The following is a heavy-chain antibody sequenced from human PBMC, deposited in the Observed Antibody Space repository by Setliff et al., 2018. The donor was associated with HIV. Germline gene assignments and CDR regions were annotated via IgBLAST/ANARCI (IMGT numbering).Heavy chain of an antibody. V-gene: IGHV4-39*07. CDR2: IPYDGNT. D-gene: IGHD2-21*02. CDR3: ARGNNNWRRLWGY. CDR1: GGSFNSDYYF. Sequence: SETLSLTCTISGGSFNSDYYFWGWIRQSPGKGLEWIATIPYDGNTYYNPSLRTQLTISSAPSQNQFSLTMTSLTAADTAVYFCARGNNNWRRLWGYWGQGTRVTVSS. J-gene: IGHJ4*02.